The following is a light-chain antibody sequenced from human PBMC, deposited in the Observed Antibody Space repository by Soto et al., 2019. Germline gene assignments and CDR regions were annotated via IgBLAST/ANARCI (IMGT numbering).Light chain of an antibody. CDR2: AAS. Sequence: DIQMTQSPSSLSASVGDRVTITCRASQSITNYLNWYQQKPGKAPKLLIYAASSLQSGVPSRFSGSGSGTDCTLTISSLQPEDFETYYCQQSYSNPITFGQGTRLEIK. J-gene: IGKJ5*01. CDR1: QSITNY. CDR3: QQSYSNPIT. V-gene: IGKV1-39*01.